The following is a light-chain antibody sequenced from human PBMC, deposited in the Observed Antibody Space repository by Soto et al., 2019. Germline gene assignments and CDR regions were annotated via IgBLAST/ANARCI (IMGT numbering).Light chain of an antibody. J-gene: IGLJ2*01. CDR2: DVS. V-gene: IGLV2-14*01. CDR3: SSYTTISTVV. Sequence: QSVLTQPASVSGSPGQSITISCTGTRSDIGGYNYVSWYQQHPGKAPQLMIYDVSNRPSGLPNRFAGSKSGNTASLTISVLQAEDAADYYFSSYTTISTVVFGGGTTVTVL. CDR1: RSDIGGYNY.